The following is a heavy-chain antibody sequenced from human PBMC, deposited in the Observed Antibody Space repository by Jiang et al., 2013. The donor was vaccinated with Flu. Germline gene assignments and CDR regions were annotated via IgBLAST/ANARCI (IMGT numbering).Heavy chain of an antibody. D-gene: IGHD5-18*01. CDR2: IYWNDDK. CDR3: AHSLRGYSYGYQDY. Sequence: KPTQTLTLTCTFSGFSLSTSGVGVGWIRQPPGKALEWLALIYWNDDKRYSPSLKSRLTITKDTSKNQVVLTMTNMDPVDTATYYCAHSLRGYSYGYQDYWGQGTLVTVSS. CDR1: GFSLSTSGVG. J-gene: IGHJ4*02. V-gene: IGHV2-5*01.